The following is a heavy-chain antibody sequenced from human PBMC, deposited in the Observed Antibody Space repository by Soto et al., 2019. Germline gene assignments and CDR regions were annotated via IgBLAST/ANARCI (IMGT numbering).Heavy chain of an antibody. CDR1: GGSVSSGSYY. Sequence: SETLSLTCTVSGGSVSSGSYYWSWIRQPPGKGLDWIGYIYYSGSTNYNPSPKSRVTISVDTSKNQFSLKLSSVTAADTAVYYCAREDTAADNYYYGMDVWGQGTTVTVSS. V-gene: IGHV4-61*01. CDR2: IYYSGST. D-gene: IGHD6-13*01. CDR3: AREDTAADNYYYGMDV. J-gene: IGHJ6*02.